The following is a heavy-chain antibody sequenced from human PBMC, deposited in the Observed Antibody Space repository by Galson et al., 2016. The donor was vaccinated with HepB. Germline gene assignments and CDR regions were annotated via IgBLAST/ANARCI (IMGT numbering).Heavy chain of an antibody. CDR2: IYYTGST. D-gene: IGHD6-19*01. J-gene: IGHJ3*02. CDR3: ARLVAVAAPGEGPFDI. V-gene: IGHV4-39*01. Sequence: ETLSLTCTVSDGSISRSGNYWGWIRQPPGKGLEWIGSIYYTGSTYYDPSLKSRVTISVDTSNNQFSLKLRSVTATDTAVYYCARLVAVAAPGEGPFDIWGHGTLVTVSS. CDR1: DGSISRSGNY.